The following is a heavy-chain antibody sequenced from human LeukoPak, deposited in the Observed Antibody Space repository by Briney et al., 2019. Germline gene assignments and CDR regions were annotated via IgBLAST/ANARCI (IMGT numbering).Heavy chain of an antibody. CDR2: ISGRGGSK. J-gene: IGHJ4*02. V-gene: IGHV3-23*01. D-gene: IGHD3-22*01. CDR1: GFTFSSYD. Sequence: GGSLRLSCAASGFTFSSYDMSWVRQAPGKGLEGGSAISGRGGSKYYADSVKGRFTIYRDNNKNALYLQMNSLRAEDTAVYYCAKAYYDVSGYYPLFDYWGQGTLVTVSS. CDR3: AKAYYDVSGYYPLFDY.